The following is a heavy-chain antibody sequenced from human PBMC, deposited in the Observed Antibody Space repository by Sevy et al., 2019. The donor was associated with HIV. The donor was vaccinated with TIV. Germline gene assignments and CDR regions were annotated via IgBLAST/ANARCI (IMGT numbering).Heavy chain of an antibody. CDR3: ARGGRNGWYYFDY. D-gene: IGHD6-19*01. CDR2: IIPILGTV. CDR1: GGTFSSYG. Sequence: ASVKVSCKASGGTFSSYGISWVRQAPGQGLEWMGGIIPILGTVNYALKYQGRVTITADDSTKTAYMELSSLRSEDTAVYYCARGGRNGWYYFDYWGQETLVTVSS. V-gene: IGHV1-69*13. J-gene: IGHJ4*02.